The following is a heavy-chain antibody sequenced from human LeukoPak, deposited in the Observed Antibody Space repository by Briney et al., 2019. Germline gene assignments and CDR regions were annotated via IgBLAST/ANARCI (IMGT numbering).Heavy chain of an antibody. D-gene: IGHD3-10*01. Sequence: GGSLRLSCAASGFIFSSYGMHWVRQAPGKGLEWVAFIRYDGSNKYYADSVEGRFTISRDNSKNTLYLQMNSLRAEDTAVYYCAKLLWFGESKANWFDPWGQGTLVTVSS. CDR1: GFIFSSYG. J-gene: IGHJ5*02. CDR2: IRYDGSNK. CDR3: AKLLWFGESKANWFDP. V-gene: IGHV3-30*02.